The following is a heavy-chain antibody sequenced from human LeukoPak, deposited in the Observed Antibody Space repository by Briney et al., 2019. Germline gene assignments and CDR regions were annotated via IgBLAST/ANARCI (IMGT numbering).Heavy chain of an antibody. D-gene: IGHD5-18*01. V-gene: IGHV1-69*05. CDR1: GGSFSSYA. CDR2: IIPIFGTA. Sequence: ASVKVSCKASGGSFSSYAISWVRQAPGQGLEWMGGIIPIFGTANYAQKFQGRVTITTDESTSTAYMELSSLRSEDTAVYYCARGYSYGYFDYWGQGTLVTVSS. J-gene: IGHJ4*02. CDR3: ARGYSYGYFDY.